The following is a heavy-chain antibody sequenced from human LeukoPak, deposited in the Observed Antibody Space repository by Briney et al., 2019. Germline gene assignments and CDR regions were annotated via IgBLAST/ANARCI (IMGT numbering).Heavy chain of an antibody. Sequence: ASVKVSCKVSGYTLTELSMHWVRQAPGKGLEWMGGFEPEDGETIYAQKFQGRVIMTEDTSTDTAYMELSSLRSEDTAVYYCATAEAYGSHNWIDPWGQGTLVTVSS. CDR2: FEPEDGET. V-gene: IGHV1-24*01. D-gene: IGHD6-13*01. CDR1: GYTLTELS. CDR3: ATAEAYGSHNWIDP. J-gene: IGHJ5*02.